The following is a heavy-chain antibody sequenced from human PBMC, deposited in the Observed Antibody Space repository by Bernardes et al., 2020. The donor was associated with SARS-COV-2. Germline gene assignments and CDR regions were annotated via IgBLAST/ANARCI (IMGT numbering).Heavy chain of an antibody. CDR3: ARTRAGIVAADY. D-gene: IGHD6-13*01. CDR1: GFSLSPSGMC. Sequence: SGPTLLKPTQTLTLTCPFSGFSLSPSGMCVSWIRQPPGKALEWLARIDWDDDKYYSTSLKTRLTISKDTSKNQVVLTMTNMDPVDTATYYCARTRAGIVAADYWGQGTLVTVSS. CDR2: IDWDDDK. V-gene: IGHV2-70*11. J-gene: IGHJ4*02.